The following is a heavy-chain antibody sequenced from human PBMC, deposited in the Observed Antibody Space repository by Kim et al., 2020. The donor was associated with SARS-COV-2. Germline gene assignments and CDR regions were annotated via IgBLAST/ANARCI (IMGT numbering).Heavy chain of an antibody. V-gene: IGHV1-8*01. D-gene: IGHD2-2*01. Sequence: ASVKVSCKASGYTFTSYDINWVRQATGQGLEWMGWMNPNSGNTGYAQKFQGRVTMTRNTSISTAYMELSSLRSEDTAMYYCARFLGYCSSTSCYGQALYYYMDVWGKGTTVTVSS. CDR2: MNPNSGNT. J-gene: IGHJ6*03. CDR1: GYTFTSYD. CDR3: ARFLGYCSSTSCYGQALYYYMDV.